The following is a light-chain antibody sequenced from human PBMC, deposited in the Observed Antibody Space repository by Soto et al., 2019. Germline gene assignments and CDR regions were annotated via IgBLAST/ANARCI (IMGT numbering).Light chain of an antibody. CDR3: QQCYTPPHT. V-gene: IGKV1-39*01. Sequence: DIQMTQSPSSLSASVGDRVTITCRASQTIKSYLNWYQHKPGKAPQLLISGASSLQAGVPSRFSGSASGPEFTLTISSLHPEDIATYYCQQCYTPPHTFGQGTKLDLK. J-gene: IGKJ2*01. CDR1: QTIKSY. CDR2: GAS.